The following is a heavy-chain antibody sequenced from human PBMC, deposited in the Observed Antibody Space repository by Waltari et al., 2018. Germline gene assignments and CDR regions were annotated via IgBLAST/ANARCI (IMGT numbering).Heavy chain of an antibody. CDR1: GFTFSSYA. CDR2: IYSGGSST. V-gene: IGHV3-23*03. J-gene: IGHJ4*02. D-gene: IGHD2-15*01. CDR3: AKVPGYCSGGSCYHKYYFDY. Sequence: EVQLLESGGGLVQPGGSLRLSCAASGFTFSSYAMSWVRQAPGKGLEWVSVIYSGGSSTYYADSVKVRFTISRDNSKNTLYLQMNSLRAEDTAVYYCAKVPGYCSGGSCYHKYYFDYWGQGTLVTVSS.